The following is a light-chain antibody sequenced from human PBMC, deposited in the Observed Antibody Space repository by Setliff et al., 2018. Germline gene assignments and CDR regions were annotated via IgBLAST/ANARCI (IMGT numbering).Light chain of an antibody. CDR3: SSYTSTRTVI. J-gene: IGLJ2*01. CDR2: DVS. Sequence: QSALAQPASVSGSPGQSITISCTGTSSDVGAYDYVSWYQRYPGEAPKLLLYDVSNRPSGISNRFSGSKSGSTASLTITGLQAEDEADYFCSSYTSTRTVIFGGGTKVTVL. CDR1: SSDVGAYDY. V-gene: IGLV2-14*03.